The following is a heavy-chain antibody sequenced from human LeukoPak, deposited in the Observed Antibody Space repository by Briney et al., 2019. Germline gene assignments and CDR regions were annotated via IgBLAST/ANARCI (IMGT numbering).Heavy chain of an antibody. CDR2: IYPGDSDI. J-gene: IGHJ3*02. CDR1: GYIFSNYW. Sequence: GESLKISCKGSGYIFSNYWITWVRQMPGKGLEWMGIIYPGDSDIRYSPSFQGQVIISADKSISTAYLQWSSLKASDTAIYYCARSCSSTSCYLTDAFDIWGQGTMVTVSS. CDR3: ARSCSSTSCYLTDAFDI. D-gene: IGHD2-2*01. V-gene: IGHV5-51*01.